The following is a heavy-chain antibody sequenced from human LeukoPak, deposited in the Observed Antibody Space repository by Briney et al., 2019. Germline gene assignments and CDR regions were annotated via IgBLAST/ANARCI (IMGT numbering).Heavy chain of an antibody. Sequence: SETLSLTCTVSDGSISNSYWNWVRQPPRKGLEWLGYIHSSGSTNYNPSLKSRITLSIDTSKNQFSLRLTSVTAADTAVYYCAYSYDGKVVPFDCWGQGSLVTVSS. V-gene: IGHV4-4*09. CDR3: AYSYDGKVVPFDC. CDR1: DGSISNSY. J-gene: IGHJ4*02. D-gene: IGHD4-23*01. CDR2: IHSSGST.